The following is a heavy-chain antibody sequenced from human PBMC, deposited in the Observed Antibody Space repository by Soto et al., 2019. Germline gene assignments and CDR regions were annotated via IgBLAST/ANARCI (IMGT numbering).Heavy chain of an antibody. CDR3: ARAIDYDY. CDR1: GFTLSDHY. D-gene: IGHD3-16*01. J-gene: IGHJ4*02. Sequence: EVQLVESGGGLVQPGGSLRLSCVASGFTLSDHYIDWVRQAPGKGLEWVGRTRDKAKSYSTEYAAPVKGRFTLSRDNSKNSVYLQMDSLKIEDTAVYFCARAIDYDYWGQGTLVTVSS. V-gene: IGHV3-72*01. CDR2: TRDKAKSYST.